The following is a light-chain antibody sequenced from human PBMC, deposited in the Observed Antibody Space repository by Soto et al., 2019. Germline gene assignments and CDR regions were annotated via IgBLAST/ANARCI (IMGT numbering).Light chain of an antibody. CDR3: QHCDYLPI. CDR1: QDITSY. V-gene: IGKV1-33*01. CDR2: DAS. J-gene: IGKJ3*01. Sequence: DIQMTQSPSSLSASVGDRVTITCQASQDITSYLNWYQHKPGKAPKLLIYDASILEAGVPSRFSGSGSGADFTFTISSLHAEDVATYYCQHCDYLPIFGPGTTVDFK.